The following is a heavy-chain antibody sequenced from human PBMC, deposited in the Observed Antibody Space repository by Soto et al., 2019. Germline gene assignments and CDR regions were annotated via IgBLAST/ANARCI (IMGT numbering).Heavy chain of an antibody. Sequence: QVQLVQSGAEVKKPGASVKVSCKASGYTFTSYDINWVRQATGQGLEWMGWMNPNSGNTGYAQKFQGRVTMTRNTSTSTAYMDLSSLRSEDTAVYYCARERSAAGTGWFDPWGQGTRVTVSS. V-gene: IGHV1-8*01. CDR2: MNPNSGNT. CDR3: ARERSAAGTGWFDP. J-gene: IGHJ5*02. D-gene: IGHD6-13*01. CDR1: GYTFTSYD.